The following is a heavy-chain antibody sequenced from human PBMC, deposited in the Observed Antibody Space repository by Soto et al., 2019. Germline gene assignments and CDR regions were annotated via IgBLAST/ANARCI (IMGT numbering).Heavy chain of an antibody. V-gene: IGHV1-8*01. J-gene: IGHJ3*02. D-gene: IGHD3-3*01. CDR1: GYTFTSYD. CDR3: ATYYDFWSGVPFDI. CDR2: MNPNSGNT. Sequence: QVQLVQSGAEVQKPGASVKVSCKASGYTFTSYDINWVRQATGQGLEWMGWMNPNSGNTGYAQKFQGRVTMTRNTSISTAYMELSSLRSEDTAVYYCATYYDFWSGVPFDIWGQGTMVTVSS.